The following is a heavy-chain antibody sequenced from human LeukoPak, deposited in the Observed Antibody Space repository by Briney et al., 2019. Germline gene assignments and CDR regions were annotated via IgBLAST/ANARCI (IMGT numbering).Heavy chain of an antibody. Sequence: SGGSLRLSCAASGFTFSSYAMSWVRQAPGKGLEWVSAISGSGGSTYYADSVKGRFTISRDNSKNTLYLQMNSLRAEDTAVYYCAKDSYYYDSSGQYDYWGQGTLVTVSS. CDR1: GFTFSSYA. J-gene: IGHJ4*02. CDR2: ISGSGGST. D-gene: IGHD3-22*01. CDR3: AKDSYYYDSSGQYDY. V-gene: IGHV3-23*01.